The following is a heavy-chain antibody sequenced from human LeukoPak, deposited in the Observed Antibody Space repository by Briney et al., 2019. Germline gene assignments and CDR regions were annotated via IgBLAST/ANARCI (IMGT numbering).Heavy chain of an antibody. CDR2: ITSGTRT. CDR3: ARDHGSGSYWGPKFDY. J-gene: IGHJ4*02. D-gene: IGHD1-26*01. CDR1: GFTFSSHG. V-gene: IGHV3-23*01. Sequence: GGSLRLSCVASGFTFSSHGMNWVRQAPGKGLEWVSGITSGTRTYYADSVKGRFAISRDNSKNTMYLQMNSLRAEDTAVYYCARDHGSGSYWGPKFDYWGQGTLVTVSS.